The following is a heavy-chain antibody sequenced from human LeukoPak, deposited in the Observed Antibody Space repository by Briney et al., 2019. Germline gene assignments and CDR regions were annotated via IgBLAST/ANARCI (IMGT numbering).Heavy chain of an antibody. D-gene: IGHD3-10*01. J-gene: IGHJ5*02. CDR3: ARGGYYGSGNDFRFDP. CDR1: GYSISSGYY. Sequence: YPSETLSLTCTVSGYSISSGYYWGWIRQPPGKGLEWIGNIYHSGSTYYNPSLKSRVTISVDTSKNQFSLKLSSVTAADTAVYYCARGGYYGSGNDFRFDPWGQGTLVTVSS. CDR2: IYHSGST. V-gene: IGHV4-38-2*02.